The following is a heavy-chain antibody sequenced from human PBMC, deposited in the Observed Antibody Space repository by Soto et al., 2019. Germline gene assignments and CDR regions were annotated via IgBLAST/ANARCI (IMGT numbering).Heavy chain of an antibody. J-gene: IGHJ4*02. CDR1: GFTFSASS. Sequence: EFQLVESGGGLVQPGGSARLSCAASGFTFSASSMHWVRQAAGKGLEWLGRIRSKANNYATVYSEVLKGRSIISRDDSQDTMFLEMNNLRTVDTAMYYCAIEGAGFGYWGQGTLVTVSS. V-gene: IGHV3-73*01. CDR2: IRSKANNYAT. D-gene: IGHD1-26*01. CDR3: AIEGAGFGY.